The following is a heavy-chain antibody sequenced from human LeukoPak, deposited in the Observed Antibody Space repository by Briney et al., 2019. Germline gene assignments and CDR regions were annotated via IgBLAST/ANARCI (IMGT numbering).Heavy chain of an antibody. J-gene: IGHJ4*02. D-gene: IGHD6-19*01. V-gene: IGHV1-69*13. Sequence: GASVKVSCKASGGTFSSYAISWVRQAPGQGLEWMGGIIPIFGTANYAQKFQGRVTITADESTSTAYMELSSLRSEDTAVYYCARELGPPSSGWYYFDYWGQGTLVTVSS. CDR2: IIPIFGTA. CDR1: GGTFSSYA. CDR3: ARELGPPSSGWYYFDY.